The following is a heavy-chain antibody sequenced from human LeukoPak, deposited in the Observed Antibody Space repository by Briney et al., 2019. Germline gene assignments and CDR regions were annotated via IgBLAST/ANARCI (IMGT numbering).Heavy chain of an antibody. CDR3: ASSLGYYDSSGYPQSDP. J-gene: IGHJ5*02. Sequence: PGGSLRLSCAASGFTFSSYWMHWVRQAPGKGLVWVSRINSDGSSTSYADSVKGRFTISRDNAKNTLYLQMNSLRAEDTAVYYCASSLGYYDSSGYPQSDPWGQGTLVTVSS. D-gene: IGHD3-22*01. V-gene: IGHV3-74*01. CDR2: INSDGSST. CDR1: GFTFSSYW.